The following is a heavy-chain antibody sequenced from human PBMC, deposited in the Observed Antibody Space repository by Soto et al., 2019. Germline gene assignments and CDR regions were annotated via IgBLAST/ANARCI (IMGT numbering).Heavy chain of an antibody. Sequence: GSLRLSCAASGFTFNNYAMNWVRQAPGKGLEWVATISATGGSTYYADSVKGRFTISRDNSKNTLYLQMNGLRVEDTAVYYCAKDRLAGNFDYWGQGNQVTVSS. CDR1: GFTFNNYA. J-gene: IGHJ4*02. V-gene: IGHV3-23*01. CDR3: AKDRLAGNFDY. CDR2: ISATGGST.